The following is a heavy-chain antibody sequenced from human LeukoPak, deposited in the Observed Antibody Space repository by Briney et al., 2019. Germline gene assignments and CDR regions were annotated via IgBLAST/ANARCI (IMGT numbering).Heavy chain of an antibody. CDR1: GFTFSAYS. J-gene: IGHJ4*02. V-gene: IGHV3-7*01. CDR3: ARGFQSGDSPV. Sequence: GGSLRLSCAPSGFTFSAYSLSWVRQAPGKGLEWVAKIKKDGSEKDYVGSVKGRFTISRDNDKGSLYLQLNSLRVEDTAVYYCARGFQSGDSPVWGQGTLVTVSS. CDR2: IKKDGSEK. D-gene: IGHD2-21*02.